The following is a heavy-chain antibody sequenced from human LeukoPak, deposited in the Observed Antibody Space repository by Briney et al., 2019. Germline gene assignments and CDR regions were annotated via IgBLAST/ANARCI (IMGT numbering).Heavy chain of an antibody. J-gene: IGHJ4*02. V-gene: IGHV3-23*01. Sequence: PGGSLRLSCAASGFTFSSSAMSWVRQAPGKGLKWVSAISGTGGSTYYADSVKGRFTISRDNSKNTLYLQMNSLRAEDTAVYYCAKLGRVVPAATVAYWDQGTLVTVSS. D-gene: IGHD2-2*01. CDR1: GFTFSSSA. CDR3: AKLGRVVPAATVAY. CDR2: ISGTGGST.